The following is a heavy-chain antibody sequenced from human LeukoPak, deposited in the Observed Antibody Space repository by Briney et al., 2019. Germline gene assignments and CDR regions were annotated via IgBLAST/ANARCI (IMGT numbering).Heavy chain of an antibody. D-gene: IGHD6-19*01. CDR2: FDPEDGET. V-gene: IGHV1-24*01. CDR3: AMGVGAPEDLAVAADFDY. J-gene: IGHJ4*02. Sequence: GASVKVSCKASGYTFTGYYMHWVRQAPGKGLEWMGGFDPEDGETIYAQKFQGRVTITADKSTSTAYMELSSLRSEDTAVYYCAMGVGAPEDLAVAADFDYWGQGTLVTVSS. CDR1: GYTFTGYY.